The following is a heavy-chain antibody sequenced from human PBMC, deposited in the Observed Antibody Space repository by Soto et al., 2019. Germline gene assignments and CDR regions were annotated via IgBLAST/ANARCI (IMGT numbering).Heavy chain of an antibody. CDR3: ARSGYSSGWYHWYFDL. D-gene: IGHD6-19*01. V-gene: IGHV1-3*01. Sequence: QVQLVQSGAEVKKPGASVKVSCKASGYTFTSYAIHWVRQAPGQRLEWMGWINGGNGNTKYSQKFQGRVTITRDTSASTAYMELSSLRSEDTAVFYCARSGYSSGWYHWYFDLWGRGTLVTVSS. CDR1: GYTFTSYA. J-gene: IGHJ2*01. CDR2: INGGNGNT.